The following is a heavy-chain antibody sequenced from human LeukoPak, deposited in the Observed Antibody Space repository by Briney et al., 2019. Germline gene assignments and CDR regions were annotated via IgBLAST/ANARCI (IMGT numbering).Heavy chain of an antibody. CDR2: ISVDGSYK. CDR3: ARGSMTYAN. J-gene: IGHJ4*02. V-gene: IGHV3-7*04. CDR1: GFTFSDYW. Sequence: GGSLRLSCAASGFTFSDYWMTWVRQAPGKGLEWVASISVDGSYKTYVDSVKGRFTISRDNAQTSLYLQFNSLRAEDTAVYYCARGSMTYANWGQGTLVTDSS. D-gene: IGHD6-6*01.